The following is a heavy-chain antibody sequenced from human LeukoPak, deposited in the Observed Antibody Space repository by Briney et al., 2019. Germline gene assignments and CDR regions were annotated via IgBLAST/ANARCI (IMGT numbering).Heavy chain of an antibody. CDR2: ITFSGVST. Sequence: GGSLRLSCAASVFTFSNFAMSWVRQAPGKGLECVSSITFSGVSTFYASSLSGRLTISRDNSKNTLYLQMKNLRAADTAAYYCAEMTDARGRYGSLSHWGQGTLVAVSS. J-gene: IGHJ4*01. D-gene: IGHD3-16*02. CDR1: VFTFSNFA. V-gene: IGHV3-23*01. CDR3: AEMTDARGRYGSLSH.